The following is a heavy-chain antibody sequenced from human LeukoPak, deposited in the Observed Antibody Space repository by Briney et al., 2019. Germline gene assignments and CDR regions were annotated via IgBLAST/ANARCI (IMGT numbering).Heavy chain of an antibody. CDR3: AREMAVAGSGVIDS. CDR2: IGVYNGNT. D-gene: IGHD6-19*01. V-gene: IGHV1-18*01. J-gene: IGHJ4*02. CDR1: GYTFTSYG. Sequence: ASVKVSCKASGYTFTSYGISWVRQAPGQGLEWMGWIGVYNGNTNYAQKFQGRVTMTTETSTNTAYMELRSLRSDDPAVYYCAREMAVAGSGVIDSWGQGTLVTVSS.